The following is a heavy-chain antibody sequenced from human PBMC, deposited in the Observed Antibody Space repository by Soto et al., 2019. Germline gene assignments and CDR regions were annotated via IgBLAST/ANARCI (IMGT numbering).Heavy chain of an antibody. Sequence: ASVKVSCKVSGYPLTELSMHWVRQAPGKGLEWMGGFDPEDGETIYAQKFQGRVTMTEDTSTDTAYMELSSLRSEDTAVYYCATDTRDYSGSYKEAFDIWGQGTMVTVSS. D-gene: IGHD1-26*01. CDR3: ATDTRDYSGSYKEAFDI. V-gene: IGHV1-24*01. J-gene: IGHJ3*02. CDR2: FDPEDGET. CDR1: GYPLTELS.